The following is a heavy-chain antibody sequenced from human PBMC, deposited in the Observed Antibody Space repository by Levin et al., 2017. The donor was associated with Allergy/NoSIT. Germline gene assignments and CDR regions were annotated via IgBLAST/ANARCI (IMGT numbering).Heavy chain of an antibody. J-gene: IGHJ4*02. D-gene: IGHD3-9*01. CDR2: ISSNGGST. CDR3: ARSYYDILTGYYTALDY. V-gene: IGHV3-64*01. CDR1: GFTFSSYA. Sequence: TGGSLRLSCAASGFTFSSYAMHWVRQAPGKGLEYVSAISSNGGSTYYANSVKGRFTISRDNSKNTLYLQMGSLRAEDMAVYYCARSYYDILTGYYTALDYWGQGTLVTVSS.